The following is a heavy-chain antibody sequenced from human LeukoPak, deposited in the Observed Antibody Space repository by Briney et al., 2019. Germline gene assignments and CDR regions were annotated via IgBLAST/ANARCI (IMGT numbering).Heavy chain of an antibody. CDR2: INAYNGHA. CDR3: ARGRGRGTTYYSFAY. D-gene: IGHD3/OR15-3a*01. V-gene: IGHV1-18*01. Sequence: GASVKVSCMGSGYTFSSYGLSWVRQAPGQGLEWMGWINAYNGHANYAQKFQGRVTMTTDTSTSTAYMELRSLTSDDTAVYYCARGRGRGTTYYSFAYWGQGTLVTVSS. J-gene: IGHJ4*02. CDR1: GYTFSSYG.